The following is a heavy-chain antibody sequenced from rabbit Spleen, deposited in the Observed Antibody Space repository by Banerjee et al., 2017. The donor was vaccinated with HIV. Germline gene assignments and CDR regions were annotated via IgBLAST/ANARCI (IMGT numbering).Heavy chain of an antibody. J-gene: IGHJ6*01. CDR3: ARDSGSSFSRYGMDL. Sequence: QEQLVESGGGLVQPGGSLKLSCKASGFDFSVYGLSWVRQAPGKGLEWIGYSDPLFGRTYYPSWVNGRFTLSSHNAQNPLYLQLNSLTAADTATYVCARDSGSSFSRYGMDLWGPGTLVTVS. D-gene: IGHD8-1*01. V-gene: IGHV1S47*01. CDR2: SDPLFGRT. CDR1: GFDFSVYG.